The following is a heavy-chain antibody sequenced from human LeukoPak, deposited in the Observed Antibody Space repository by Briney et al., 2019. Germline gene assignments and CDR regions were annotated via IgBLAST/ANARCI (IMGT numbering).Heavy chain of an antibody. V-gene: IGHV3-23*01. J-gene: IGHJ4*02. CDR1: GFTFSSYA. CDR2: ISGSGGST. D-gene: IGHD6-6*01. CDR3: ARGGYSSSSGPSDY. Sequence: GGSLRLSCAASGFTFSSYAMSWVRQAPGKGLEWVSAISGSGGSTYYADSVKGRFTISRDNSKNTLYLQMNSLRAEDTAVYYCARGGYSSSSGPSDYWGQGTLVTVSS.